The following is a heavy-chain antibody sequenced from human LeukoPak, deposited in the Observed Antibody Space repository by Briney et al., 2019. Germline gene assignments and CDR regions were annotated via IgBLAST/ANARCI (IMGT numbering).Heavy chain of an antibody. Sequence: GGSLRLSCATSAFTISSYWMSWVRQAPEKGLEWVANIKEDGSEIYYVDSVKGRFTISRDNAKNSLYLQMNSLRAEDTAVYYCAREMRLVGRVFDYWGQGTLVTVSS. CDR2: IKEDGSEI. J-gene: IGHJ4*02. D-gene: IGHD6-6*01. CDR3: AREMRLVGRVFDY. V-gene: IGHV3-7*01. CDR1: AFTISSYW.